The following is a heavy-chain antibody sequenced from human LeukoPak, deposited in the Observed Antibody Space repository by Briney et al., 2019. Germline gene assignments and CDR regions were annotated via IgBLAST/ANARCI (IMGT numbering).Heavy chain of an antibody. V-gene: IGHV4-4*07. Sequence: PSETLSLTCTVSGGSISSYYWSWIRQPAGKGLEWIGRIYTSGSTNYNPSLKSRVTMSVDTSKNQFSLKLSSVTAADTAVYYCARVAWFGELSPPPYYYMDVWGKGTTVTVSS. J-gene: IGHJ6*03. CDR1: GGSISSYY. CDR2: IYTSGST. CDR3: ARVAWFGELSPPPYYYMDV. D-gene: IGHD3-10*01.